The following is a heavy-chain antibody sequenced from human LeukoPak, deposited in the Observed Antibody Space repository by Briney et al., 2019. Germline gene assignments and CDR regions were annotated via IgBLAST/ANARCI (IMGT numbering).Heavy chain of an antibody. D-gene: IGHD3-10*01. Sequence: ASVKVSCKASGYTFTSYGISWVRQAPGQGLEWMGRIEAKSGGTHYPQKFQGRVTMTRDTSIGTAYMELTRLGPDDTAVYFCARGLTYGSGRFFYYSMDVWGRGTTVIVSS. CDR3: ARGLTYGSGRFFYYSMDV. V-gene: IGHV1-2*06. CDR1: GYTFTSYG. J-gene: IGHJ6*03. CDR2: IEAKSGGT.